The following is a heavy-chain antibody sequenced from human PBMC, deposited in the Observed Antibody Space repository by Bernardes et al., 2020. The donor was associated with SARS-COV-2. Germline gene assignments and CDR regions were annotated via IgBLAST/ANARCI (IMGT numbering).Heavy chain of an antibody. V-gene: IGHV3-23*01. CDR1: GFTFSNTA. CDR2: ISAVGGGT. D-gene: IGHD6-6*01. Sequence: GGSLRLSCAASGFTFSNTAMSWARQAPGKGLEWVSSISAVGGGTYYEDSMKGRFTISRDNSKNTLYLQMNTLRAEDTAVYYCAKHTGYSSSAMDVWGQGTTVTVSS. CDR3: AKHTGYSSSAMDV. J-gene: IGHJ6*02.